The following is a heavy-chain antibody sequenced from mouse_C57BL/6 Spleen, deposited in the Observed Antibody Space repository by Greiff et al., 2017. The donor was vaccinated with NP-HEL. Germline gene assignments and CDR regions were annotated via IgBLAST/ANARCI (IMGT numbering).Heavy chain of an antibody. CDR3: ARGGQLRLPGWFAY. Sequence: EVQLQQSGPELVKPGASVKIPCKASGYTFTDYNMDWVKQSHGKSLEWIGDINPNNGGTIYNQKFKGKATLTVDKSSSTAYMELRSLTSEDTAVYYCARGGQLRLPGWFAYWGQGTLVTVSA. J-gene: IGHJ3*01. CDR2: INPNNGGT. V-gene: IGHV1-18*01. D-gene: IGHD3-2*02. CDR1: GYTFTDYN.